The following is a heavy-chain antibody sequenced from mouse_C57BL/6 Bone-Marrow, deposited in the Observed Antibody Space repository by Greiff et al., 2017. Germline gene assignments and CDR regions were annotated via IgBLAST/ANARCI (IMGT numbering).Heavy chain of an antibody. V-gene: IGHV5-17*01. Sequence: EVKLVESGGGLVKPGGSLKLSCAASGFTFSDYGMHWVRQAPEKGLEWVAYSSSGSSTIYYADTVKGRFTISRDNAKNTLFLQMTSLRSEDTAMYYCARQGNYVAMDYWGQGTSVTVSS. CDR3: ARQGNYVAMDY. CDR1: GFTFSDYG. D-gene: IGHD1-1*01. CDR2: SSSGSSTI. J-gene: IGHJ4*01.